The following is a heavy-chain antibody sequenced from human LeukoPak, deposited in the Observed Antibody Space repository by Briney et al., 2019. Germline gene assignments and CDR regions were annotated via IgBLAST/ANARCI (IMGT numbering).Heavy chain of an antibody. CDR2: ISSSSSYI. V-gene: IGHV3-21*01. J-gene: IGHJ4*02. D-gene: IGHD6-19*01. CDR3: ARVGYSSGWFRD. Sequence: GGSLRLSCAASGFTFSSYSMNWVRQAPGKGLEWVSSISSSSSYIYYADSVKGRFTISRDNAKNSLYLQMNSLRAEDTAVYYCARVGYSSGWFRDWGQGTLVTVSS. CDR1: GFTFSSYS.